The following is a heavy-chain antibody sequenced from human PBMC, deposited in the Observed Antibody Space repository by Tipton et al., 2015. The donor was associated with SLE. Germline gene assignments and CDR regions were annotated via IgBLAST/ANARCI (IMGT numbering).Heavy chain of an antibody. CDR1: GDSISNYY. Sequence: TLSLTCTVSGDSISNYYWSWIRQPPGKGLEWLGYIYYSGNTNTNYNPSLKSRITMSVDTSKNQFPLKLSSVTAADTAVYYCARVAAATGRGNYFYYYMDVWGKGTTVTVSS. J-gene: IGHJ6*03. D-gene: IGHD6-13*01. V-gene: IGHV4-59*08. CDR3: ARVAAATGRGNYFYYYMDV. CDR2: IYYSGNTNT.